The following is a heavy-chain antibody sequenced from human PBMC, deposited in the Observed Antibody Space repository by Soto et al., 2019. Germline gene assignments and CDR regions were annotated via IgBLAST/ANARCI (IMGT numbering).Heavy chain of an antibody. V-gene: IGHV3-74*01. D-gene: IGHD4-17*01. CDR2: ASPDGSTT. CDR3: ASHGSGDYFWFDP. CDR1: GFTFSNFW. Sequence: EGQLVESGGGLVQPGGSLRLSCAASGFTFSNFWMHWVRQAPGKGLVWVSRASPDGSTTSYADSMKGRFTISRDNAKNTLYMEMNSLRAEDTAVYYCASHGSGDYFWFDPWGQGTLVTVSS. J-gene: IGHJ5*02.